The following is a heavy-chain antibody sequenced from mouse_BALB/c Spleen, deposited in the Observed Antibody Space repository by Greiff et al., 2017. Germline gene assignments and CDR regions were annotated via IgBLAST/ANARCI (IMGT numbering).Heavy chain of an antibody. CDR2: ISCYNGAT. V-gene: IGHV1S34*01. J-gene: IGHJ3*01. Sequence: LVKTGASVKISCKASGYSFTGYYMHWDKQSHGKSLEWIGYISCYNGATSYNQKFKGKATFTVDTSSSTAYMQFNSLTSEDSAVYYCARDSSGYRFAYWGQGTLVTVSA. CDR3: ARDSSGYRFAY. D-gene: IGHD3-2*01. CDR1: GYSFTGYY.